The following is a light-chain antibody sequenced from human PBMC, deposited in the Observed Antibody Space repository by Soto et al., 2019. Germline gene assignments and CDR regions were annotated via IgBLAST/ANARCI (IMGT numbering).Light chain of an antibody. V-gene: IGKV3-20*01. Sequence: EIVLTQSPGTLSLSPGERATLSCRASQSINSRYLAWYQQKPGQAPRLLIYGASSRATGITDRFSGSGSGTDFTLTISRLETEDFAVYYCQQFGSSPGFTFGPGTKVDIK. CDR2: GAS. CDR3: QQFGSSPGFT. CDR1: QSINSRY. J-gene: IGKJ3*01.